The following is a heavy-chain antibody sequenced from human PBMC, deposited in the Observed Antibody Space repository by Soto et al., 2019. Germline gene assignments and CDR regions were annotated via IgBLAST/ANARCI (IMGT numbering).Heavy chain of an antibody. D-gene: IGHD5-18*01. CDR2: INPNSGGT. CDR3: ARDRARIQLWPEGY. V-gene: IGHV1-2*02. Sequence: ASVKVSCKASGYTFTGYYMHWVRQAPGQGLEWMGWINPNSGGTNYAQKFQGRATMTRDTSISTAYMELSGLRSDDTAVYYCARDRARIQLWPEGYWGQGTLVTVSS. CDR1: GYTFTGYY. J-gene: IGHJ4*02.